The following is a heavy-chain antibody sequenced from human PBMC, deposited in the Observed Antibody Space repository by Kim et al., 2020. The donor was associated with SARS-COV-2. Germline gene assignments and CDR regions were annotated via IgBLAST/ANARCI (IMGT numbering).Heavy chain of an antibody. Sequence: GRSLRLSCAASGFTFSSYSMNWVRQAPGKGLEWVSFISSSSSYIYYADSVKGRFTISRDNAKNSLYLQMNSLRAEDTAVYYCARDQAFGGSRSYFDYWGQGTLVTVSS. CDR3: ARDQAFGGSRSYFDY. J-gene: IGHJ4*02. V-gene: IGHV3-21*01. CDR2: ISSSSSYI. CDR1: GFTFSSYS. D-gene: IGHD2-15*01.